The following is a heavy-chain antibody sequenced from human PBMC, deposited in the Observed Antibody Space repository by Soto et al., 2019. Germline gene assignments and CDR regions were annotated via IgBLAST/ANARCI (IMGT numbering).Heavy chain of an antibody. CDR1: GFTFSSYA. D-gene: IGHD3-16*01. CDR2: ISGSGGST. Sequence: GGSLRLSCAASGFTFSSYAMSWVRQAPGKGLEWVSAISGSGGSTYYADSVKGRFTISRDNSKNTLYLQMNSLRAEDTAVYYCAKDRGRWLQSRGVDFDYWGQGTLVTVSS. V-gene: IGHV3-23*01. CDR3: AKDRGRWLQSRGVDFDY. J-gene: IGHJ4*02.